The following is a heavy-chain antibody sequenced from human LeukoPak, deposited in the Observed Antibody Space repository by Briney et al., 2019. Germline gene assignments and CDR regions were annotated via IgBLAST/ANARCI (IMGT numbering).Heavy chain of an antibody. CDR1: GGSISSYY. Sequence: SETLSLTCNVSGGSISSYYWSWIRQPPGKGLEWIGYIYYSGSTNYNPSLKSRVTISVDTSKNQFSLKLSSVTAADTAVYYCARVNTVTGFDYWGQGTLVTVSS. CDR2: IYYSGST. D-gene: IGHD4-17*01. J-gene: IGHJ4*02. V-gene: IGHV4-59*08. CDR3: ARVNTVTGFDY.